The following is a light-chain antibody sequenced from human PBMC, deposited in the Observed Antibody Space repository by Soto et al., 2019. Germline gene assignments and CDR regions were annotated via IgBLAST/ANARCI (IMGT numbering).Light chain of an antibody. CDR1: QGVSSF. CDR3: QQLNSYPLT. CDR2: AAS. Sequence: DIQLTQSPSFLSASVGDRVTITCRASQGVSSFLAWYQKKPGKAPELLIYAASTLQSGVPSRFSGSGSGTEFTLTISSLQPEDFATYYCQQLNSYPLTFGGGTKVDIK. V-gene: IGKV1-9*01. J-gene: IGKJ4*01.